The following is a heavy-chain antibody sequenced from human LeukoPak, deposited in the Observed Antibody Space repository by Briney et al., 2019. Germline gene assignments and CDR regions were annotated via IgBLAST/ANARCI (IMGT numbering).Heavy chain of an antibody. J-gene: IGHJ4*02. V-gene: IGHV3-30-3*01. CDR3: ARVRNILTGYVPFDY. Sequence: SGGSLRLSCAASGFTFSSYAMHWVCQAPGKGLEWVAVISYDGSNKYYADSVKGRFTISRDNSKNTLYLQMNSLRAEDTAVYYCARVRNILTGYVPFDYWGQGTLVTVSS. CDR2: ISYDGSNK. D-gene: IGHD3-9*01. CDR1: GFTFSSYA.